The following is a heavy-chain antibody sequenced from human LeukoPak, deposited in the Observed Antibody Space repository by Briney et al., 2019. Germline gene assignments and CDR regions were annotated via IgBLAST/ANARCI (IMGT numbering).Heavy chain of an antibody. Sequence: SETLSLTCTVSGASISSYYYNWIRQTAGRGLEWIGRLYFSGSTDYNPSLKSRVTISVDTSNNQFSLNLNSVTAADTAVYFCARDLSGSLYFDYWGQGVLVTVSS. D-gene: IGHD3-10*01. V-gene: IGHV4-4*07. J-gene: IGHJ4*02. CDR3: ARDLSGSLYFDY. CDR2: LYFSGST. CDR1: GASISSYY.